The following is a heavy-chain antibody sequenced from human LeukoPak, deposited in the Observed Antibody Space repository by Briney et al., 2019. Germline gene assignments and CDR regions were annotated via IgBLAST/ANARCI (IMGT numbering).Heavy chain of an antibody. V-gene: IGHV1-24*01. Sequence: ASVKVSCKVSGYTLTELSMHWVRQAPGKGLEWMGGFDPEDGETIYAQKLQGRVTMTTDISTSTAYMELRSLRSDDTAVYYCARDTRMVLRYFDWFHYNFDYWGQGTLVTVSS. CDR2: FDPEDGET. J-gene: IGHJ4*02. CDR3: ARDTRMVLRYFDWFHYNFDY. CDR1: GYTLTELS. D-gene: IGHD3-9*01.